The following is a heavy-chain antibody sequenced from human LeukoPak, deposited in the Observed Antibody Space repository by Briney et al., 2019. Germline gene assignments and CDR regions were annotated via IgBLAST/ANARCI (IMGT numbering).Heavy chain of an antibody. CDR1: GFTFKSYS. J-gene: IGHJ3*02. D-gene: IGHD3-10*01. V-gene: IGHV3-21*01. CDR3: ARDEWRITMVRDHAFDI. CDR2: ISSSSSYI. Sequence: PGGSLRLSCAASGFTFKSYSIQWVRQAPGKGLEWVSSISSSSSYIYYADSVKGRFTISRDNAKNSLYLQMNSLRAEDTAVYYCARDEWRITMVRDHAFDIWGQGTMVTVSS.